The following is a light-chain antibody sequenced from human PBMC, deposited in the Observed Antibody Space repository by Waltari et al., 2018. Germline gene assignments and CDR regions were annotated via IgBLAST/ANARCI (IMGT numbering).Light chain of an antibody. Sequence: EIVMTQPPATLSVSPGERATLSCRASQSVSTTLAWYQQKPGQAPRLLIYGASTRATGIPARFSGSGSGTEFTLTISSLQSADFAIYYCQQFDNWSFGQGTKLEIK. J-gene: IGKJ2*01. CDR2: GAS. V-gene: IGKV3-15*01. CDR1: QSVSTT. CDR3: QQFDNWS.